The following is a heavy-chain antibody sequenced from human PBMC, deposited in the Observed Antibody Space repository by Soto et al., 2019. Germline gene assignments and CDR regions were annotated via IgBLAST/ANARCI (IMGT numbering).Heavy chain of an antibody. CDR2: IYHSGST. Sequence: PSETLSLTCAVSGYSISSGYYWGWIRQPPGKGLEWIGSIYHSGSTYYNPSLKSRVTISVDTSKNQFSLKLSSVTAADTAVYYCARGRYSSSWPHYYYYGMDVWGQGTTVTV. J-gene: IGHJ6*02. CDR1: GYSISSGYY. CDR3: ARGRYSSSWPHYYYYGMDV. V-gene: IGHV4-38-2*01. D-gene: IGHD6-13*01.